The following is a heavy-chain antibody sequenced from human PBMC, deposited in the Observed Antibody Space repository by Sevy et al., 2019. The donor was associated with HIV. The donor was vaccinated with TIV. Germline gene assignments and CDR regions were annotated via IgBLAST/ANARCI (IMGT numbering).Heavy chain of an antibody. Sequence: SETLSLTCAVSGYSISSGYYWGWIRQPPGKGLEWIGSIYHSGSTYYNPSLKSRVTISVDTSKNQFSLKLSSVTAADTAVYYCARALSDSSGYYYLSPDYWGQGTLVTVSS. CDR2: IYHSGST. CDR3: ARALSDSSGYYYLSPDY. V-gene: IGHV4-38-2*01. CDR1: GYSISSGYY. D-gene: IGHD3-22*01. J-gene: IGHJ4*02.